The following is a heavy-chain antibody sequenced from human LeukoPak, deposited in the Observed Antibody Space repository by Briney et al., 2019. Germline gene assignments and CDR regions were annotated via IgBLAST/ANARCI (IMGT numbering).Heavy chain of an antibody. Sequence: ASVKVSCKASGYTFTSYGIRWVRQAPGQGLEWMGWINTNTGNPTYAQGFTGRFVFSLDTSVSTAYLQISSLKAEDTAVYYCARDVHSSGYYPFDYWGQGTLVTVSS. CDR1: GYTFTSYG. J-gene: IGHJ4*02. V-gene: IGHV7-4-1*02. CDR2: INTNTGNP. D-gene: IGHD3-22*01. CDR3: ARDVHSSGYYPFDY.